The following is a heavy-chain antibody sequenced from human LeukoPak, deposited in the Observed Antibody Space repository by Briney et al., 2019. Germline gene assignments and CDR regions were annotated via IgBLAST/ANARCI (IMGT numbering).Heavy chain of an antibody. V-gene: IGHV1-2*06. D-gene: IGHD2-15*01. CDR3: ARFWVATDY. CDR1: GYTFTSYG. J-gene: IGHJ4*02. CDR2: INPNSGGT. Sequence: ASVKVSCKASGYTFTSYGISWVRQAPGQGLGWMGRINPNSGGTNYAQKFQGRVTMTRDTSISTAYMELSRLRSDDTAVYYCARFWVATDYWGQGTLVTVSS.